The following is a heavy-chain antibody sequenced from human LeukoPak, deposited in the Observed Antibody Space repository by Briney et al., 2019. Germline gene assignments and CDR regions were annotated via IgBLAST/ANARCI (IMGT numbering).Heavy chain of an antibody. D-gene: IGHD1-26*01. J-gene: IGHJ6*03. Sequence: SETLSLTCTVSGGSISSYYWSWIRQPPGKGLEWIGYIYYSGSTNYNPSLKSRVTISVDTSKNQFSLKLSSVTAADTAVYYCARDGFVRGSDGYYYYMDVWGKGNTVTVSS. CDR1: GGSISSYY. CDR3: ARDGFVRGSDGYYYYMDV. CDR2: IYYSGST. V-gene: IGHV4-59*01.